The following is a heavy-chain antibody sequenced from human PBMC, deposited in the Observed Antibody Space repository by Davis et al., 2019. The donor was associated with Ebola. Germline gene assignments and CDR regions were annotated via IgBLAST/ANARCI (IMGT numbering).Heavy chain of an antibody. V-gene: IGHV3-30*18. Sequence: GGSLRLSCAASGFTFSSYGMHWVRQAPGKGLEWVAVISYDGSNKYYADSVKGRFTISRDNSKNTLYLQMNSLRAEDTAVYYCAKDWGEYSSGWYANGDWFDPWGQGTLVTVSS. CDR1: GFTFSSYG. CDR3: AKDWGEYSSGWYANGDWFDP. CDR2: ISYDGSNK. J-gene: IGHJ5*02. D-gene: IGHD6-19*01.